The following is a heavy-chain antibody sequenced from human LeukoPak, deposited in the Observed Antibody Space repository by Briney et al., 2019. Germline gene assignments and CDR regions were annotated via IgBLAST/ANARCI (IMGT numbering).Heavy chain of an antibody. CDR1: GGSVTADNYF. CDR2: IYYSGST. Sequence: SETLSLTCTVSGGSVTADNYFWSWIRQPPGKGLEWIGYIYYSGSTNYNPSLKSRVTISVDTSKNQFSLKLSSVTAADTAVYYCARVLSVSAFRFDPWGQGTLVTVSS. D-gene: IGHD2/OR15-2a*01. CDR3: ARVLSVSAFRFDP. J-gene: IGHJ5*02. V-gene: IGHV4-61*01.